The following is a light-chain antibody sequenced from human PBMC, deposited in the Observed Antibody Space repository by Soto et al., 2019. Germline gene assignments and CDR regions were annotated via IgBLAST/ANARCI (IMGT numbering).Light chain of an antibody. CDR1: QSISTY. V-gene: IGKV3-11*01. CDR3: QQRNNWPPWT. Sequence: EIVLTQSPATLSLSPGERATLSCRASQSISTYLAWYQQKPGQAPRLLIYDASNRATGVPARFSGSGSGTDFTLTISSLEPEDCAVYYCQQRNNWPPWTFGQGTKVEIK. J-gene: IGKJ1*01. CDR2: DAS.